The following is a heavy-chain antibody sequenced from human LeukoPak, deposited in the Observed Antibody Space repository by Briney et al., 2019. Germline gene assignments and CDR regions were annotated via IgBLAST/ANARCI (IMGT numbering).Heavy chain of an antibody. CDR1: GYTFTSYY. D-gene: IGHD6-13*01. CDR2: INPSGGST. V-gene: IGHV1-46*01. CDR3: AREEGSSWYSTNYYYYMDV. J-gene: IGHJ6*03. Sequence: ASVKVSCKASGYTFTSYYMHWVRQAPGQGLEWMGIINPSGGSTSYAQKFQGRVTMTRDMSTSTVYMELSSLRSEDTAVYYCAREEGSSWYSTNYYYYMDVWGKGTTVTVSS.